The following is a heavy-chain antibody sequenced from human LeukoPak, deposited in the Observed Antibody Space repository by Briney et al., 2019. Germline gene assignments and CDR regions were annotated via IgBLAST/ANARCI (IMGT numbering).Heavy chain of an antibody. CDR2: IKSKTDGGTT. CDR3: TTDGMTTVNEYNWFDP. V-gene: IGHV3-15*01. Sequence: GGSLRLSCAASGFTFSNAWMSWVRQAPGKGLEWVGRIKSKTDGGTTDYAAPVKGRFTISRDDSKNTLYLQMNSLKTEDTAVYYCTTDGMTTVNEYNWFDPWAREPWSPSPQ. J-gene: IGHJ5*02. CDR1: GFTFSNAW. D-gene: IGHD4-17*01.